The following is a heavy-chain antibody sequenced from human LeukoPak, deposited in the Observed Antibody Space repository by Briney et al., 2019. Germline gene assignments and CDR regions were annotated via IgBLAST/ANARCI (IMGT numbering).Heavy chain of an antibody. Sequence: GASVTVSFTVSGYTLTELSMHWVRQAPGKGLEWMGGFDPEDGETIYAQKFQGRVTMTEDTSTDTAYMELSSLRSEDTAVYYCARSGRWYAGDLDYWGPGTLVTVSS. CDR2: FDPEDGET. J-gene: IGHJ4*02. D-gene: IGHD6-13*01. CDR1: GYTLTELS. V-gene: IGHV1-24*01. CDR3: ARSGRWYAGDLDY.